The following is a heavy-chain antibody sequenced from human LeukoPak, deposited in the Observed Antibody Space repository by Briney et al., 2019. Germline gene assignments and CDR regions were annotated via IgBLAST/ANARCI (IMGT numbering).Heavy chain of an antibody. V-gene: IGHV3-23*01. CDR3: AKDPLRFLEWLFVYFDY. CDR1: GGTFSSYA. Sequence: SCKASGGTFSSYAMSWVRQAPGKGLEWVSAISGSGGSTYYADSVKGRFTISRDNSKNTLYLQMNSLRAEDTAVYYCAKDPLRFLEWLFVYFDYWGQGTLVTVSS. D-gene: IGHD3-3*01. CDR2: ISGSGGST. J-gene: IGHJ4*02.